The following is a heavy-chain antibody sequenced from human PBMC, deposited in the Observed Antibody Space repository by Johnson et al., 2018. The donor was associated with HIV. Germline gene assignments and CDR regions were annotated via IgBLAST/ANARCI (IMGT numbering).Heavy chain of an antibody. CDR2: INNNASSV. CDR1: GFTVSSNY. Sequence: QVQQVESGGGLVQPGGSLRLSCAASGFTVSSNYMSWVRQAPGKGLEWVPYINNNASSVYYADSVKGRFTISRDNAKNSLFLQMNSLRAEDTALYYCAKGYSGSRSAAFDIWGQGTMVTVSS. J-gene: IGHJ3*02. CDR3: AKGYSGSRSAAFDI. V-gene: IGHV3-11*01. D-gene: IGHD1-26*01.